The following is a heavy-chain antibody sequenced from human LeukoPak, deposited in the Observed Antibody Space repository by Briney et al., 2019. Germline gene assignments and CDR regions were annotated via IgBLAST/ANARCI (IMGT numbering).Heavy chain of an antibody. Sequence: PSGTLSLTCAVSGGSISSSNWWSWVRQPPGKGLEWIGEIYHSGSTNYNPSLKSRVTISVDKSKNQFSLKLSSVTAADTAVYYCARYHYYDSSGYTFDYWGQGTLVTVSS. CDR3: ARYHYYDSSGYTFDY. J-gene: IGHJ4*02. V-gene: IGHV4-4*02. CDR1: GGSISSSNW. D-gene: IGHD3-22*01. CDR2: IYHSGST.